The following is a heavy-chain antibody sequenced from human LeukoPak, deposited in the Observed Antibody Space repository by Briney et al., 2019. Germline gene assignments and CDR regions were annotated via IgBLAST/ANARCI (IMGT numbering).Heavy chain of an antibody. Sequence: SETLSLTCTVSGGSISSGDYYWSWIRQPPGKGLEWIGYIYYSGSTYYNPSLKSRVTISVDMSKNQFSLKLSSVTAADTAVYYCARGDYYDSSGYYSGSNWFDPWGQGTLVTVSS. J-gene: IGHJ5*02. D-gene: IGHD3-22*01. CDR2: IYYSGST. V-gene: IGHV4-30-4*01. CDR1: GGSISSGDYY. CDR3: ARGDYYDSSGYYSGSNWFDP.